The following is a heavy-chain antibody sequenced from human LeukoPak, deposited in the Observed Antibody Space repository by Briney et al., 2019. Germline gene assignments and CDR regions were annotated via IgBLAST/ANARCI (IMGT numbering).Heavy chain of an antibody. CDR3: AKDYPYYYGSGSYPGDAFDI. V-gene: IGHV1-18*01. CDR2: ISAYNGNT. D-gene: IGHD3-10*01. J-gene: IGHJ3*02. Sequence: ASVKVSCKASGYTLTSYGISWVRQAPGQGLEWMGWISAYNGNTNYAQKLQGRVTMTTDTSTSTAYMELRSLRSDDTAVYYCAKDYPYYYGSGSYPGDAFDIWGQGTMVTVSS. CDR1: GYTLTSYG.